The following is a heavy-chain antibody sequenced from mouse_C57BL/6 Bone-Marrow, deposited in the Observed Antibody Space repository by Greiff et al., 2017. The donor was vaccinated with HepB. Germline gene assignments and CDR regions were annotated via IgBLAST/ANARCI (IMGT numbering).Heavy chain of an antibody. CDR2: IHPNSGST. Sequence: VQLQQSGAELVKPGASVKLSCKASGYTFTSYWMHWVKQRPGQGLEWIGMIHPNSGSTNYNEKFKSKATLTVDKSSSTAYMQLSSLTSEDSAVYYCARARGYYGSSYDFYYWGQGTTLTVSS. CDR1: GYTFTSYW. CDR3: ARARGYYGSSYDFYY. J-gene: IGHJ2*01. D-gene: IGHD1-1*01. V-gene: IGHV1-64*01.